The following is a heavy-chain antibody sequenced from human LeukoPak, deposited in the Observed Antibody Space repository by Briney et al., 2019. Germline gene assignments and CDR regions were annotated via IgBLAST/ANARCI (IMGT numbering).Heavy chain of an antibody. V-gene: IGHV4-59*01. CDR1: GGSFSGYY. Sequence: SETLSLTCAVYGGSFSGYYWSWIRQPPGKGLEWIGYIYYSGSTNYNPSLKSRVTISVDTSKNQFSLKLSSVTAADTAVYYCARLGYYDILTGYYMGYYYMDVWGKGTTVTVSS. D-gene: IGHD3-9*01. J-gene: IGHJ6*03. CDR2: IYYSGST. CDR3: ARLGYYDILTGYYMGYYYMDV.